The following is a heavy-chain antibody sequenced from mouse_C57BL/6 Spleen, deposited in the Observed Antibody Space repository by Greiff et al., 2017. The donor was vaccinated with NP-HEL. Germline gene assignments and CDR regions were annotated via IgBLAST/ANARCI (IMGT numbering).Heavy chain of an antibody. CDR1: GYTFTGYW. CDR3: ARRQLRLQGRVYYFDY. D-gene: IGHD3-2*02. CDR2: ILPGSGST. Sequence: VQLQQSGAELMKPGASVKLSCKATGYTFTGYWIEWVKQRPGHGLEWIGEILPGSGSTNYNEKFKGKATFTADTSSNTAYMQLSSLTTEDSAIYYCARRQLRLQGRVYYFDYRGQGTTLTVSS. J-gene: IGHJ2*01. V-gene: IGHV1-9*01.